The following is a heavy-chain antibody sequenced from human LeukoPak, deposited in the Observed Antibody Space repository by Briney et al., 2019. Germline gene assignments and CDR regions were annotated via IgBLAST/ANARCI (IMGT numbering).Heavy chain of an antibody. D-gene: IGHD5-12*01. CDR2: INSDGSST. CDR3: AREGSGYDVDY. Sequence: GGSLRLSCAASGFTFSSYWMHWVRQAPGKGLVWVSRINSDGSSTSYADSVKGRFTISRDNAKNTLYLQMNSLRAEDTAVYYCAREGSGYDVDYWGQGTLVTVSS. CDR1: GFTFSSYW. V-gene: IGHV3-74*01. J-gene: IGHJ4*02.